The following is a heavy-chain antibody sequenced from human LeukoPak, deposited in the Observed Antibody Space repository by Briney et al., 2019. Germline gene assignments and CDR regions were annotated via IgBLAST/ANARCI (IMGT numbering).Heavy chain of an antibody. CDR2: INQDGSEK. D-gene: IGHD1-26*01. CDR1: GFIFSSFW. CDR3: AREASGSYSVPFDY. J-gene: IGHJ4*02. V-gene: IGHV3-7*01. Sequence: PGGSLRLSCEASGFIFSSFWMNWVRQAPGKGPEWVANINQDGSEKYYVDSVKGRFTISRDNAKNSLYLQMNSLRAEDTAVYYCAREASGSYSVPFDYWGQGTLVTVSS.